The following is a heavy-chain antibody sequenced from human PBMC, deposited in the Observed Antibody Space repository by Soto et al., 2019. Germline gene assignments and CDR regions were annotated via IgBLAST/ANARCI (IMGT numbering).Heavy chain of an antibody. Sequence: QITLKESGPTLGKPTQTLTLTCTFSGFSLAASGVGVGWIRQPPGKDLEGLALIYWDGDKRYSPSLRTRLTIIKDTSKNQVVLTMTNLDPVDTATYYCAHSHYDPAGGSWFDPWGQGTLVIVSS. CDR1: GFSLAASGVG. CDR3: AHSHYDPAGGSWFDP. V-gene: IGHV2-5*02. D-gene: IGHD3-3*01. J-gene: IGHJ5*02. CDR2: IYWDGDK.